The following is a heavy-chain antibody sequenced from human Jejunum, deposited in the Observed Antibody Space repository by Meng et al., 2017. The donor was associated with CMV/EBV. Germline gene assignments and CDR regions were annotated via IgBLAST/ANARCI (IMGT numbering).Heavy chain of an antibody. V-gene: IGHV4-39*07. Sequence: SDYGGWIRQPPGKGLEWIGTIYNGGTTYYNPSLKSRVTISVDTSKNQFSLRLSSVTAADTAVYYCAREDIVVVPTEIVPVLTCDYWGQGTRVTVSS. CDR2: IYNGGTT. J-gene: IGHJ4*02. CDR3: AREDIVVVPTEIVPVLTCDY. CDR1: SDY. D-gene: IGHD2-2*01.